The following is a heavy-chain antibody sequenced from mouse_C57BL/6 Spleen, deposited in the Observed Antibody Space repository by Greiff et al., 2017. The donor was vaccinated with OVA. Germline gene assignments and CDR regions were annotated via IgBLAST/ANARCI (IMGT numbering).Heavy chain of an antibody. D-gene: IGHD1-1*02. V-gene: IGHV5-12*01. CDR3: ARHVGGGYAMDY. Sequence: EVNVVESGGGLVQPGGSLKLSCAASGFTFSDYYMYWVRQTPEKRLEWVAYISNGGGSTYYPDTVKGRFTISRDNAKNTLYLQMSRLKSEDTAMYYCARHVGGGYAMDYWGQGTSVTVSS. J-gene: IGHJ4*01. CDR1: GFTFSDYY. CDR2: ISNGGGST.